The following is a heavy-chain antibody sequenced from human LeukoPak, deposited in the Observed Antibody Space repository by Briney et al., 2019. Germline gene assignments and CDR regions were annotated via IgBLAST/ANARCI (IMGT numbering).Heavy chain of an antibody. J-gene: IGHJ4*02. D-gene: IGHD5-18*01. Sequence: GRSLRLSCAASGFTFSSYGMHWVRLAPGRGLEWVAVIWYDGSGQYYADSVKGRFTISRDNSKNTLYLQMNSLRAEDTAVYYCARDYNYVTDYWGQGTLVTVSS. CDR2: IWYDGSGQ. V-gene: IGHV3-33*01. CDR1: GFTFSSYG. CDR3: ARDYNYVTDY.